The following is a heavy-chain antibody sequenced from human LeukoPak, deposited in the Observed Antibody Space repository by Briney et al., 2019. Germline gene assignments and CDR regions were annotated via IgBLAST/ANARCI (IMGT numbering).Heavy chain of an antibody. J-gene: IGHJ4*02. D-gene: IGHD2-15*01. CDR1: GVSITTSTHY. Sequence: PSETLSLTCTVSGVSITTSTHYWAWIRQPPGKGLEWIASMFYRGSTYYSASLRSRVTLSVDTSMNQFSLKLSSVTASDTATFYCVRQGGWGGAASLIEFWGQGILVTVSS. V-gene: IGHV4-39*01. CDR3: VRQGGWGGAASLIEF. CDR2: MFYRGST.